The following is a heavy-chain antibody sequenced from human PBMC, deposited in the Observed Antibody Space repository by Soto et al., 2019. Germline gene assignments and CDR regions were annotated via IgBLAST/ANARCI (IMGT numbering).Heavy chain of an antibody. J-gene: IGHJ3*02. CDR1: GGTFSSYA. CDR2: IIPIFGTA. D-gene: IGHD6-13*01. CDR3: ARKIAAAGNFDAFDI. V-gene: IGHV1-69*13. Sequence: SVKVSCKASGGTFSSYAISWVRQAPGQGLEWMGGIIPIFGTANYAQKFQGRVTITADESTSTAYMELSSLRSEDTAVYYCARKIAAAGNFDAFDIWGQGTMVTVSS.